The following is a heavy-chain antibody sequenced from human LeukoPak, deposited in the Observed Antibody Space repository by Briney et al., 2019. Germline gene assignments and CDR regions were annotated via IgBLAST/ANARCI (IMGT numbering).Heavy chain of an antibody. V-gene: IGHV1-2*02. J-gene: IGHJ5*02. CDR2: INPNSGGT. CDR3: ARDDCSGGSCYPVGNWFDP. D-gene: IGHD2-15*01. Sequence: ASVKVSCKASGYTFTGYYMHWVRQAPGQGLVWMGWINPNSGGTNYAQKFQGRVTMTRDTSISTAYMELSRLRSDDTAVYYCARDDCSGGSCYPVGNWFDPWGQGTLVTVSS. CDR1: GYTFTGYY.